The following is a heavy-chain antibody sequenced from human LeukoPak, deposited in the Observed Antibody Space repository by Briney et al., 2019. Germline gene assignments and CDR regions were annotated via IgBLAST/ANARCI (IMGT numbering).Heavy chain of an antibody. CDR1: GGSISSSGYY. Sequence: SETLSLTCTVSGGSISSSGYYWSWIRQHPGKGLEWIGYIYYSGSTYYNPSLKSRVTISVDTSKNQFSLKLSSVTAADTAVYYCTRSAYYGSAFDYWGQGNLVTVSS. J-gene: IGHJ4*02. CDR3: TRSAYYGSAFDY. D-gene: IGHD3-10*01. CDR2: IYYSGST. V-gene: IGHV4-31*03.